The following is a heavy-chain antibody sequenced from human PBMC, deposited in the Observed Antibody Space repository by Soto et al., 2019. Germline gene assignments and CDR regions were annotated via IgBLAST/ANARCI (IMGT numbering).Heavy chain of an antibody. CDR2: INSGAVNT. CDR1: GFTFNSYA. Sequence: PGGSLRLSCAASGFTFNSYAMNWVRQAPGKGLEWVSTINSGAVNTYYADSVKGRFTISRDNSKNTLSLQMNSLRAEDTALYYCAKGGSSSWYSFDYWGQGTLVTVSS. CDR3: AKGGSSSWYSFDY. D-gene: IGHD6-13*01. J-gene: IGHJ4*02. V-gene: IGHV3-23*01.